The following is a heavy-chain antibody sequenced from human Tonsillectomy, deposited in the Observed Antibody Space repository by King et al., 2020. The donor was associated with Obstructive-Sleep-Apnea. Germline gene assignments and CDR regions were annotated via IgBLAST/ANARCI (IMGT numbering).Heavy chain of an antibody. CDR2: MNPNSGNT. CDR3: ARVRKLRYFDWLSSAGYYFDY. J-gene: IGHJ4*02. Sequence: QLVQSGAEVKKPGASVKVSCKASGYTFTSYDINWVRQATGQGLEWMGWMNPNSGNTGYAQKFQGRVTMTRNTSISTADMELSSLRSEDTAVYYCARVRKLRYFDWLSSAGYYFDYWGQGTLVTVSS. D-gene: IGHD3-9*01. CDR1: GYTFTSYD. V-gene: IGHV1-8*01.